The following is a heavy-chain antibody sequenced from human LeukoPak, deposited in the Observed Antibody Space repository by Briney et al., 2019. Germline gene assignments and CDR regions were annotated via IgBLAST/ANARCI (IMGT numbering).Heavy chain of an antibody. CDR1: GYSFTSYW. CDR3: ARLSVASSGYYRTKYYYYGMDV. J-gene: IGHJ6*02. V-gene: IGHV5-51*01. D-gene: IGHD3-22*01. Sequence: GESLKISCKGSGYSFTSYWIGWVRQLPGKGLEWTGIIYPGDSDTRYSPSFQGQVTISADKSISTAYLQWSSLKASDTAMYYCARLSVASSGYYRTKYYYYGMDVWGQGTTVTVSS. CDR2: IYPGDSDT.